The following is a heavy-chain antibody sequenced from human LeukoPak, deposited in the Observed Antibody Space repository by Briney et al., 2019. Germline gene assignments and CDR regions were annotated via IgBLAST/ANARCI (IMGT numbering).Heavy chain of an antibody. V-gene: IGHV3-64*04. J-gene: IGHJ6*02. CDR2: ISSNGDST. CDR3: TYTYGSGTPYYYGMDV. D-gene: IGHD3-10*01. CDR1: GFTFSSYA. Sequence: GGSLRLSCSASGFTFSSYAMHWVRQAPGKGLEYVSAISSNGDSTYYADSVKGRFTISRDNSKNTLYLQMNSLRAEDTAVYYCTYTYGSGTPYYYGMDVWGQGTTVTVSS.